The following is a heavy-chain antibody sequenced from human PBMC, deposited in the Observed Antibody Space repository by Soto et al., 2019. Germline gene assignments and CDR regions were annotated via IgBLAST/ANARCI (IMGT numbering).Heavy chain of an antibody. V-gene: IGHV3-53*01. CDR1: GFTVSNNY. CDR3: GPQRGGGGY. Sequence: EVQLVESGGGLIQPGGSLRLSCAVSGFTVSNNYMSWVRQAPGKGLEGVSVIYSGGYTAYGDSVKGRFTISRDNSKNTLYLQMKRLGAPDWAGVYCGPQRGGGGYWGQGTLVTVSS. CDR2: IYSGGYT. J-gene: IGHJ4*02. D-gene: IGHD6-25*01.